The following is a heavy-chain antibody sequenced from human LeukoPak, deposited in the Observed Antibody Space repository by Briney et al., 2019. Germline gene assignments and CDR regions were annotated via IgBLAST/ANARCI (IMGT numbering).Heavy chain of an antibody. V-gene: IGHV4-4*09. D-gene: IGHD2-2*01. J-gene: IGHJ6*02. CDR2: IYTSGST. CDR1: GGSISSYY. Sequence: PPETLSLTCTVSGGSISSYYWSWIRQPPGKGLEWIGYIYTSGSTNYNPSLKSRVTISVDTSKNQFSLKLSSVTAADTAVYYCARDVVVVPAAIHYGMDVWGQGTTVTVSS. CDR3: ARDVVVVPAAIHYGMDV.